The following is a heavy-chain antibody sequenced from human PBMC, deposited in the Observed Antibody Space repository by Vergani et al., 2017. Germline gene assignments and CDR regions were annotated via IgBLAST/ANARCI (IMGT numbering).Heavy chain of an antibody. V-gene: IGHV5-51*03. CDR3: ARVSGSYPIDYYYYGMDV. J-gene: IGHJ6*02. CDR2: IYPGDSDT. CDR1: GYSFTSYW. D-gene: IGHD1-26*01. Sequence: EVQLVQSGAEVKKPGESLKISCKGSGYSFTSYWIGWVRQMPGKGLEWMGIIYPGDSDTRYSPSFQGQVTISADKSLSTAYLQWSSLKASDTAMYYCARVSGSYPIDYYYYGMDVWGQGTTVTVSS.